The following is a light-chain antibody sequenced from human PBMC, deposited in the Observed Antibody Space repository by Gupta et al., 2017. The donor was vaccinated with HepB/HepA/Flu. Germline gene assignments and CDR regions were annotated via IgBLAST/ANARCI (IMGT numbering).Light chain of an antibody. Sequence: EIVLTQSPGTLSLSPGERATLSCRASQSVSSNYLAWYQQKPGQAPRLLIYGASSRATGIPDRFSGSGSGTEFTLTIIIREPEDFAVYYCQQYGSSPVAFGQGTKVEIK. CDR1: QSVSSNY. CDR3: QQYGSSPVA. V-gene: IGKV3-20*01. J-gene: IGKJ1*01. CDR2: GAS.